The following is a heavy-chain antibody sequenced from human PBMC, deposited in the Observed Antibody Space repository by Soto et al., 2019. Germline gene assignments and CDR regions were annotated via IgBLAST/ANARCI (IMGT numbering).Heavy chain of an antibody. CDR3: ARDAGRWFDP. CDR1: GGSVSSGSYY. V-gene: IGHV4-61*01. CDR2: IYYSGST. J-gene: IGHJ5*02. Sequence: SETLSLTCSVSGGSVSSGSYYWSWIRQPPGKGLEWIGYIYYSGSTNYNPSLKSRVTISVDTSKNQFSLKLSSVTAADTAVYYCARDAGRWFDPWGQGTLVTVS.